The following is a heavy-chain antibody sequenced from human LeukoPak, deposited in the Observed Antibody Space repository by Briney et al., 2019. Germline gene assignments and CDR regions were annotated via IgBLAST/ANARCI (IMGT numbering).Heavy chain of an antibody. V-gene: IGHV3-30*02. D-gene: IGHD6-13*01. Sequence: PGGSLRLSCAASGFTFSSYGMHWVRQAPGKGLEWVAFIRYDGSNKYYADSVKGRFTIYRDNSKNTLYLQMNSVRAEDTAVYYCAKDDSSSWYVGSVNFWGQGTLVTVSS. J-gene: IGHJ4*02. CDR1: GFTFSSYG. CDR3: AKDDSSSWYVGSVNF. CDR2: IRYDGSNK.